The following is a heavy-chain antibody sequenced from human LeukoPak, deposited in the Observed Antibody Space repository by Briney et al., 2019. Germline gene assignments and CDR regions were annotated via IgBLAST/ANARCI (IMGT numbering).Heavy chain of an antibody. CDR3: ARGGRYYDFWSGYPAAIDY. CDR1: GGSFSGYY. D-gene: IGHD3-3*01. CDR2: INHSGST. J-gene: IGHJ4*02. V-gene: IGHV4-34*01. Sequence: PSETLSLTCAVYGGSFSGYYWSWIRQPPGKGLEWIGEINHSGSTNYNPSLKSRVTISVDTSKNQFSLKLSSVTAADTAVYYWARGGRYYDFWSGYPAAIDYWGQGTLVTVSS.